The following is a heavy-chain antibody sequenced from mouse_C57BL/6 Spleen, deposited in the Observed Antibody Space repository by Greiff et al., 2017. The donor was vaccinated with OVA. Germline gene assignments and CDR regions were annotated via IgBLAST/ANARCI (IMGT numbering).Heavy chain of an antibody. CDR1: GFNIKDYY. D-gene: IGHD1-1*01. J-gene: IGHJ2*01. V-gene: IGHV14-2*01. Sequence: VQLQQSGAELVKPGASVKLSCTASGFNIKDYYMHWVKQRTEQGLEWIGRIDPEDGEPKYAQKFQGKATITADTSSNTTYLQPSSLTSEDTAVYSCARTIYYYGRPYFDYWGQGTTLTVSS. CDR3: ARTIYYYGRPYFDY. CDR2: IDPEDGEP.